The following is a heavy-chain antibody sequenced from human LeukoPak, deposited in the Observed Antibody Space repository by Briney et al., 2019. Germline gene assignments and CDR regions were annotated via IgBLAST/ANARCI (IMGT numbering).Heavy chain of an antibody. D-gene: IGHD3-10*01. CDR2: ISSSSSTI. Sequence: GGSLRLSCAASGFTFSSYSMNWVRQAPGKGLEWVSYISSSSSTIYYADSVKGRFTISRDNAKNSLYLQMNSLRAEDTAVYYCARGRYYYGSGQGMDVRGKGTTVTISS. J-gene: IGHJ6*04. CDR3: ARGRYYYGSGQGMDV. CDR1: GFTFSSYS. V-gene: IGHV3-48*04.